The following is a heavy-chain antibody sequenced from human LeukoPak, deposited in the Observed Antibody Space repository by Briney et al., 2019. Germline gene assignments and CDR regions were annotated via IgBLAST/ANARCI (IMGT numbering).Heavy chain of an antibody. Sequence: SVKVSCKASGGTFSSYAISWVRQAPGQGLEWMGRIIPILGIANYAQKFQGRVTITADKSTSTAYMELSSLRSEDTAVYYCATTQVYYYGMDVWGQGTTVTVSS. V-gene: IGHV1-69*04. J-gene: IGHJ6*02. CDR2: IIPILGIA. CDR1: GGTFSSYA. CDR3: ATTQVYYYGMDV.